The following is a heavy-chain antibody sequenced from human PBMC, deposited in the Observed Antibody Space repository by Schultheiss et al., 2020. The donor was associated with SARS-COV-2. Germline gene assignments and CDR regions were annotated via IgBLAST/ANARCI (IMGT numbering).Heavy chain of an antibody. CDR1: GGSISSGSYY. J-gene: IGHJ4*02. Sequence: SETLSLTCTVSGGSISSGSYYWSWIRQPAGKGLEWIGRIYTSGSTNYNPSLKSRVTISVDTSKNQFSLKLSSVTAADTAVYYGARLGFGELSFDYWGQGTLVTVSS. CDR3: ARLGFGELSFDY. D-gene: IGHD3-10*01. CDR2: IYTSGST. V-gene: IGHV4-61*02.